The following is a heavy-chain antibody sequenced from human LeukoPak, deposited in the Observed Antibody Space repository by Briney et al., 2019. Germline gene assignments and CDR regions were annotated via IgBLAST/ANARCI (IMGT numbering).Heavy chain of an antibody. D-gene: IGHD3-22*01. CDR3: ARDLPYYYDSSGYSSPQAFDI. Sequence: SETLSLTCTVSGGSISSGDYYWSWIRQPPGGGLEWIGYIYYSGSTYYNPSLKSRVTISVDTSKNQFSLKLSSVTAADTAVYFCARDLPYYYDSSGYSSPQAFDIWGQGTMVTVSS. CDR2: IYYSGST. CDR1: GGSISSGDYY. V-gene: IGHV4-30-4*01. J-gene: IGHJ3*02.